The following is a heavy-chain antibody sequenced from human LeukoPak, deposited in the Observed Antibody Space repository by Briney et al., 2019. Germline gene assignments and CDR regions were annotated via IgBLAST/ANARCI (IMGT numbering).Heavy chain of an antibody. Sequence: GGSLRLSCAASGFTFSSYSMNWVRQAPGKGLEWVSSISSSSSYIYYVDSVKGRFTISRDNAKNTLYLQMNSLRAEDTAVYYCANFSPLVGATEPPLDYWGQGTLVTVSS. CDR3: ANFSPLVGATEPPLDY. D-gene: IGHD1-26*01. CDR2: ISSSSSYI. V-gene: IGHV3-21*01. CDR1: GFTFSSYS. J-gene: IGHJ4*02.